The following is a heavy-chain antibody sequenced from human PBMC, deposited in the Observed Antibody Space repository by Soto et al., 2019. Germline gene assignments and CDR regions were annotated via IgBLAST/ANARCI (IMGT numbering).Heavy chain of an antibody. J-gene: IGHJ6*03. D-gene: IGHD3-3*01. V-gene: IGHV1-8*01. CDR3: ARVCYDFWSFDYYYYMDV. Sequence: ASVKVSCKASGYTFTSYDSNWVRQATGQGHEWMGWMNPNSGNTGYAQKFQGRVTMTRNTSISTAYMELSSLRSEDTAVYYCARVCYDFWSFDYYYYMDVWGKGTTVTVSS. CDR1: GYTFTSYD. CDR2: MNPNSGNT.